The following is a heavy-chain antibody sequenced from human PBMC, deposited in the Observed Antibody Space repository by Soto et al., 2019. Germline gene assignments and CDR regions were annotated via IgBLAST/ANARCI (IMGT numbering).Heavy chain of an antibody. D-gene: IGHD2-2*01. Sequence: ASVKVSCKASGYTFTSYGISWVRQAPGQGLEWMGWISAYNGNTNYAQKLQGRVTMTTDTSTRTAYMELRSLRSDDTAVYYCARYGFGNIVVVPADPQESDWFDPWGQGTLVTVSS. CDR3: ARYGFGNIVVVPADPQESDWFDP. CDR1: GYTFTSYG. CDR2: ISAYNGNT. V-gene: IGHV1-18*01. J-gene: IGHJ5*02.